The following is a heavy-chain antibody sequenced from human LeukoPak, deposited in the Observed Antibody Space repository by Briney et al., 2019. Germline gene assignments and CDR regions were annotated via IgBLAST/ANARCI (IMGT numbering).Heavy chain of an antibody. CDR3: AKQSYARSLGE. CDR2: ISDSGANT. D-gene: IGHD2-8*01. CDR1: GFTFSDYY. Sequence: PGGSQRLSCAASGFTFSDYYMSCIRQAPGKGVEWVSAISDSGANTYYTDSVEGRFTISRDNSKNTLYLQMSSLRVEDTAVYYCAKQSYARSLGEGGPGTLVSVSS. V-gene: IGHV3-23*01. J-gene: IGHJ4*02.